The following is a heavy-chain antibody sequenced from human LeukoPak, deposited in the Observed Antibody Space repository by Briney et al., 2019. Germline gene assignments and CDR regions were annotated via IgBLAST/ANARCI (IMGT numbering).Heavy chain of an antibody. CDR1: GDSVSSNSAA. Sequence: PSQTLSLTCAISGDSVSSNSAAWNWIRQSPSRGLEWLGRTYYRSKWYYHYAVSMKSRITVNPDTSKSQFSLQLNSVTPEDTAVYYCARTRDLGPDYWGQGTLVTVSS. V-gene: IGHV6-1*01. D-gene: IGHD1-26*01. CDR3: ARTRDLGPDY. CDR2: TYYRSKWYY. J-gene: IGHJ4*02.